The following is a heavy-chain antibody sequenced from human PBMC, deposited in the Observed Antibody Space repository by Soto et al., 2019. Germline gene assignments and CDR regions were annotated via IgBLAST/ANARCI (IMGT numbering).Heavy chain of an antibody. Sequence: GGSLRLPCAASGFTFSSYGMHWVRQAPGKGLEWVAVISYDGSNKYYADSVKGRFTISRDNSKNTLYLQMNSLRAEDTAVYYCAGLVVVAATAAFDIWGKGTMVNVS. CDR3: AGLVVVAATAAFDI. CDR1: GFTFSSYG. D-gene: IGHD2-15*01. V-gene: IGHV3-30*03. J-gene: IGHJ3*02. CDR2: ISYDGSNK.